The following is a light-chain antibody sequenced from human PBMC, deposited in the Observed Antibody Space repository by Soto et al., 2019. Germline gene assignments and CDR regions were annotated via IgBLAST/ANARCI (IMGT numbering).Light chain of an antibody. CDR3: PQDINYPWT. Sequence: QFTHSRSYLSDPGYGGVTISXXASQGISSYLAWYQQKPGKPPKVLIYGASNLQSGVPPRFSGSGSGTDFTLAISSLQPEDSATYYCPQDINYPWTFGQGTKVDIK. J-gene: IGKJ1*01. V-gene: IGKV1-6*02. CDR1: QGISSY. CDR2: GAS.